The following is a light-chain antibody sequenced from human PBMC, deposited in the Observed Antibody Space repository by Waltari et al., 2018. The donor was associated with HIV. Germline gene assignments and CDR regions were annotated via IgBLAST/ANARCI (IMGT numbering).Light chain of an antibody. J-gene: IGLJ2*01. CDR3: SSYAGSNNFGV. CDR1: SSDVGGYNY. CDR2: EVS. V-gene: IGLV2-8*01. Sequence: QSALTQPPSASGSPGQSVTISCTGTSSDVGGYNYVSWYQKHPGKAPKLMIYEVSKRPSGLPDRFAGSKSGNTASLTVSGLQAEDEADYYCSSYAGSNNFGVFGGGTKLTVL.